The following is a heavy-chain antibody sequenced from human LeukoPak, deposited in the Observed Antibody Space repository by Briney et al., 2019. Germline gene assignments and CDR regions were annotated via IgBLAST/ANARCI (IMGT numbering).Heavy chain of an antibody. D-gene: IGHD3-22*01. CDR2: ISSSSTYT. J-gene: IGHJ4*02. V-gene: IGHV3-11*06. CDR3: ARESDSSGYYDY. CDR1: GFSFSNFY. Sequence: PGGSLRLSCAASGFSFSNFYMSWIRQAPGKGVQWDSYISSSSTYTNSADSVRGRFTISRDNAKNSLYLQMNSLRVEDTAVYYCARESDSSGYYDYWGQGTLVTVSS.